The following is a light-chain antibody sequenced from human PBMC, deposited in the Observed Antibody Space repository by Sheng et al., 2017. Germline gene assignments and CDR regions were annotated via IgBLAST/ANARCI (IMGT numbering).Light chain of an antibody. CDR3: QQYGSPCS. V-gene: IGKV3-15*01. CDR1: QSVSSN. CDR2: GAS. J-gene: IGKJ2*04. Sequence: EIVMTQSPATLSVSPGERATLSCRASQSVSSNLAWYQQKPGQAPRLLIYGASTRATGIPARFSGSGSGTEFTLTISSLQSEDFAVYYCQQYGSPCSFGQGTKLEIK.